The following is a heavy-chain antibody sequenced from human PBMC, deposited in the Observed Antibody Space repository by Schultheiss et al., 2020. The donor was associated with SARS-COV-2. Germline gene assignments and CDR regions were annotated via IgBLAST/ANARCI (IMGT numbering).Heavy chain of an antibody. CDR1: GGSISIYY. CDR2: IYYSGST. J-gene: IGHJ2*01. CDR3: ARARTTTIFGVVIVWYFDL. D-gene: IGHD3-3*01. Sequence: SETLSLTCTVSGGSISIYYWSWIRQPPGKGPEWIGYIYYSGSTYYNPSLKSRVTISVDTSKNQFSLKLSSVTAADTAVYYCARARTTTIFGVVIVWYFDLWGRGTLVTVSS. V-gene: IGHV4-59*06.